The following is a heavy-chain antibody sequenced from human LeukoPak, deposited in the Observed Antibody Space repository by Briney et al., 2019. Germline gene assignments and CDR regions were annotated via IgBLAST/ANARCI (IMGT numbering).Heavy chain of an antibody. J-gene: IGHJ5*02. CDR2: IYYTGRT. D-gene: IGHD3-10*01. Sequence: SETLSLTCTVSGGSISSSSDYWGWIRQPPGKGLEWIGNIYYTGRTHYNPSLKSRVTISVDPSRNQISLNVTSVTAADTAVYYCARGRDYYGSPRVWFDPWGQGTLVTVSS. CDR1: GGSISSSSDY. CDR3: ARGRDYYGSPRVWFDP. V-gene: IGHV4-39*07.